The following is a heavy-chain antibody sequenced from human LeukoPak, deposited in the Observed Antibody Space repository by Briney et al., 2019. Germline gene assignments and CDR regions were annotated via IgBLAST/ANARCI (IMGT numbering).Heavy chain of an antibody. J-gene: IGHJ4*02. D-gene: IGHD3-22*01. CDR3: AKDTYTGSSGYYVFDS. V-gene: IGHV3-30*02. CDR2: IRYDGGNE. Sequence: GGSLRLSCAASGFTFRTYGIHWVRQAPGKGLEWVAFIRYDGGNEHYADSVEGRFTISRDNSKNTLYLQMNSLRAEDTAVYYCAKDTYTGSSGYYVFDSWGQGTLVTVSS. CDR1: GFTFRTYG.